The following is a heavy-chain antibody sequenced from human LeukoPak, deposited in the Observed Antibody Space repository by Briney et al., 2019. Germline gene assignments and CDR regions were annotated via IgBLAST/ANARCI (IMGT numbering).Heavy chain of an antibody. J-gene: IGHJ4*02. CDR1: GYTLTELS. Sequence: SVTASCKVSGYTLTELSMHWVRQAPGKGLEWMGGFDPEDGETIYAQKFQGRVTMTEDTSTDTAYMELSSLRSEDTAVYYCATVAEDGYNYYFDYWDQGTLVTVSS. CDR3: ATVAEDGYNYYFDY. D-gene: IGHD5-24*01. CDR2: FDPEDGET. V-gene: IGHV1-24*01.